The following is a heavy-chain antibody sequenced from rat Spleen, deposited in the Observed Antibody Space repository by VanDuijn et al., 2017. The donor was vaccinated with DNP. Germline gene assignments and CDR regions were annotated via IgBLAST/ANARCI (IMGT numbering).Heavy chain of an antibody. J-gene: IGHJ3*01. CDR2: ISPSGGST. Sequence: EVQLVESGGGLVQPGRSLKLSCAASGFTFSNYDMAWVRQAPTKGLEWVASISPSGGSTYYRDSVKGRFTVSRDNAKSTLYLQMDSLRSEDTATYYCARHGGNNYGFAYWGQGTLVTVSS. V-gene: IGHV5-25*01. CDR3: ARHGGNNYGFAY. D-gene: IGHD1-10*01. CDR1: GFTFSNYD.